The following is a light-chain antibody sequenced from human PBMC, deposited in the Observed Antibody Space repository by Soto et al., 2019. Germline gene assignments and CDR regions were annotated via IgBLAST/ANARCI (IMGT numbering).Light chain of an antibody. Sequence: DIQMTQSPSTVSAYVGDSVTITCRASQSITTWLAWYQQRPGKAPKLLIYAASSLQSGVPSRFSGSGSGTDFTFTISSLQPEDNATYYCQQYDNRPFTFGPGTRWIS. J-gene: IGKJ3*01. CDR3: QQYDNRPFT. CDR1: QSITTW. CDR2: AAS. V-gene: IGKV1-5*01.